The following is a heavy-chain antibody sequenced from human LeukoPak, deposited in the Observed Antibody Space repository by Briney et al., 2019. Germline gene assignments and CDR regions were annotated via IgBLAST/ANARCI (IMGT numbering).Heavy chain of an antibody. CDR1: GGSFSGYY. V-gene: IGHV4-34*01. CDR3: ARTLDFSVAGNAFDI. CDR2: INHSGST. J-gene: IGHJ3*02. Sequence: SETLSLTCAVYGGSFSGYYWSWIRQPPGKGLEWIGEINHSGSTNYNPSLKSRVTISVDTSKNQLSLKLSSVTAADTAVYYCARTLDFSVAGNAFDIWGQGTMVTVSS. D-gene: IGHD3-10*01.